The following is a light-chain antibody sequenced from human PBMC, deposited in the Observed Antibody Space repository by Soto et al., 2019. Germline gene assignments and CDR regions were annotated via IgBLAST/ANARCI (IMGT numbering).Light chain of an antibody. Sequence: QSVLTQPASVSGSPGQSITISCTGTNSDIGAYNYVSWYQQPPGTAPKLLIYDVTNRPSGVPDRFSGSQSGKTASLTISGLQAGDEADYYCSSYTSSSTYVFGTGTKLTVL. J-gene: IGLJ1*01. CDR2: DVT. V-gene: IGLV2-18*02. CDR3: SSYTSSSTYV. CDR1: NSDIGAYNY.